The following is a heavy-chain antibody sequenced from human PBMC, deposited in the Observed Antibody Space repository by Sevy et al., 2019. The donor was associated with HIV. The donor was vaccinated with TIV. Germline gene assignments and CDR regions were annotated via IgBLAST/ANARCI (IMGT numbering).Heavy chain of an antibody. J-gene: IGHJ1*01. CDR2: IASSSPKI. D-gene: IGHD6-19*01. V-gene: IGHV3-21*01. Sequence: GGSLRLSCAASGFTFSSFSLSWVRQAPGKGLEWVSSIASSSPKIYYAASVKGRLTTSRDNAKNSLYLQMNSLRDEDTAVYYCATGTLLGLVRFQHWGQGTLVTVSS. CDR1: GFTFSSFS. CDR3: ATGTLLGLVRFQH.